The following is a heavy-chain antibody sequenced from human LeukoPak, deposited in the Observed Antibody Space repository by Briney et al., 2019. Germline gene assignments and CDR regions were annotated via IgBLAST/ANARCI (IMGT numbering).Heavy chain of an antibody. D-gene: IGHD3-10*01. CDR3: ARQVGSYYYYTDV. J-gene: IGHJ6*03. V-gene: IGHV4-39*01. Sequence: SETLSLTCTVSGGSISTSSYYWGWIRQPPGKGLEWIGSIYYSGSTYYNPSLKSRVTISVDTSKNQFSLKLSSVTAADTAVYYCARQVGSYYYYTDVWGKGTTVTVSS. CDR1: GGSISTSSYY. CDR2: IYYSGST.